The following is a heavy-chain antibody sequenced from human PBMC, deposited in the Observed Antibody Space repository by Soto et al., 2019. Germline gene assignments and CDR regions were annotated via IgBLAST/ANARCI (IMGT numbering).Heavy chain of an antibody. CDR3: ARALEFRDGNISPLDY. D-gene: IGHD3-10*01. J-gene: IGHJ4*02. Sequence: QVQLVQSGAEVKKPGSAVKVSCRASGGTFSSHVFNWVRQSPGQGLEWRGGIMPSIGTANYAKKFQGRVTITADESTSTADMELSSVRSEDTAVYYCARALEFRDGNISPLDYWGQVPLVTVSS. V-gene: IGHV1-69*01. CDR1: GGTFSSHV. CDR2: IMPSIGTA.